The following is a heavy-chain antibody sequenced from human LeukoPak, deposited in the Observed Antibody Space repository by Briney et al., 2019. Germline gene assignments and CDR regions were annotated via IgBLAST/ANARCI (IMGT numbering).Heavy chain of an antibody. Sequence: GGSLRLSCAASGFTFDTYAVHWVRQAPGKGLEWVAFISHDGDNAFYADSVKGRLTISRDNSRNTVFLQMGSLRPDDTALYYCARDFFPYGGDGPFGSFGFWGQGSLVTVSS. D-gene: IGHD3-3*01. V-gene: IGHV3-30*15. J-gene: IGHJ1*01. CDR1: GFTFDTYA. CDR3: ARDFFPYGGDGPFGSFGF. CDR2: ISHDGDNA.